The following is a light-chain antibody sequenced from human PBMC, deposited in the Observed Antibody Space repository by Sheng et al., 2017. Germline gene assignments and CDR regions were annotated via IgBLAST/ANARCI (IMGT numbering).Light chain of an antibody. CDR2: WAS. CDR3: QQYYRPPYT. J-gene: IGKJ2*01. Sequence: DIVMTQSPDSLAVSLGERATINCKSSQSVLYTSINKNYLAWYQQKPGQPPKLLIYWASTRDYGVPDRFTGSGSGTDFTLTISSLQAEDVAIYYCQQYYRPPYTFGQGTKLDIK. CDR1: QSVLYTSINKNY. V-gene: IGKV4-1*01.